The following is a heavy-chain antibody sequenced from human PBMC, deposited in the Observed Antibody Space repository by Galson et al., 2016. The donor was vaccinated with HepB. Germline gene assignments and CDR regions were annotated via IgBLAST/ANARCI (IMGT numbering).Heavy chain of an antibody. D-gene: IGHD3-22*01. J-gene: IGHJ4*02. CDR2: IDPNTGGT. Sequence: SVKVSCKASAYTFTGYYFHWVRQAPGQGLEWMGWIDPNTGGTNYAQKFQGRVTMTRDTSISTVYMEVSRLISDDTAVYYCATMPTTDGSGYLFDYWGQGTLVTVSS. V-gene: IGHV1-2*02. CDR3: ATMPTTDGSGYLFDY. CDR1: AYTFTGYY.